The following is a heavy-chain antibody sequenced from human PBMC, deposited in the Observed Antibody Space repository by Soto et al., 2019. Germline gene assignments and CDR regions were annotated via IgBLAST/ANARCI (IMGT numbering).Heavy chain of an antibody. Sequence: GASVKVSCKASGGTFSSYAISWVRQAPGQGLEWMGGIIPIFGTANYAQKFQGRVTITADESTSTAYMELSSLRSEDTAVYHCARAAAGTGTLDYWRQGTLVTVSS. CDR3: ARAAAGTGTLDY. V-gene: IGHV1-69*13. D-gene: IGHD6-13*01. CDR2: IIPIFGTA. J-gene: IGHJ4*02. CDR1: GGTFSSYA.